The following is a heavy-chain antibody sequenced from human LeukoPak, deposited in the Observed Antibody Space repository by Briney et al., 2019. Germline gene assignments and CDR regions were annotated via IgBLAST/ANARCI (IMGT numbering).Heavy chain of an antibody. D-gene: IGHD3-3*01. V-gene: IGHV3-30-3*01. Sequence: GGSLRLSCAASGFTFSSYAMHWVRQAPGKGLEWVAVISYDGSNKYYADSVKGRFTISRDNSKNTLYLQMNSLRAEDTAVYYCARDRVYESRFLEPSYYFDYWGQGTLVTVSS. CDR1: GFTFSSYA. J-gene: IGHJ4*02. CDR2: ISYDGSNK. CDR3: ARDRVYESRFLEPSYYFDY.